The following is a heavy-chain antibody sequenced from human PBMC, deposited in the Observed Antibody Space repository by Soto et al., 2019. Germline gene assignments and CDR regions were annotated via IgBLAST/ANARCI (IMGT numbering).Heavy chain of an antibody. D-gene: IGHD3-9*01. CDR3: ARDDYDILTGSYYLDY. Sequence: PGGSLRLSCAASGFTVSSNYMSWVRQAPGKGLEWVSVIYSGGSTYYADSVKGRFTISRDNSKNTLYLQMNSLRAEDTAVYYCARDDYDILTGSYYLDYWGQGTLVTVSS. CDR1: GFTVSSNY. CDR2: IYSGGST. J-gene: IGHJ4*02. V-gene: IGHV3-66*01.